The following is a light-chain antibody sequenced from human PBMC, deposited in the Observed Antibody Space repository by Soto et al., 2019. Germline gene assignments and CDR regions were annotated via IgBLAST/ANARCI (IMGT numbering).Light chain of an antibody. V-gene: IGLV2-14*01. J-gene: IGLJ1*01. CDR2: EVS. Sequence: QSVLTQPASVSGSPGQSITISCTGTSSDVGGYNYVSWYQQHPGKAPKLIIYEVSNRPSGVSNRFSGSKSGNTASLTISGHQAEDEADYYCNSYTSKSTGVFGTGTKLTVL. CDR3: NSYTSKSTGV. CDR1: SSDVGGYNY.